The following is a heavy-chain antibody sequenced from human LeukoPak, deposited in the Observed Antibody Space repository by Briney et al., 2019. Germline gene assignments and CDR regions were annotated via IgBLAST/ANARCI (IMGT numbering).Heavy chain of an antibody. CDR1: GDSISSYY. CDR2: IYHSGST. CDR3: ATGYSSTWYYFDY. J-gene: IGHJ4*02. D-gene: IGHD6-13*01. V-gene: IGHV4-59*01. Sequence: PSETLSLTCTVSGDSISSYYWSWIRQPPGKGLEWIGYIYHSGSTNYNPSLKSRVTISVGTSKSQFSLKLSSVTAADTAVYYCATGYSSTWYYFDYWGQGTLVTVSS.